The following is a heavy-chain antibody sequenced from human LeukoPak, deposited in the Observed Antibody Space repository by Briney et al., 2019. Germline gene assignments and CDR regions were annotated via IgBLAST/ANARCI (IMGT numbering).Heavy chain of an antibody. CDR3: TGVSRSSWYDY. Sequence: AGSLRLSCAASGFTFSNAWMSWVRQAPGKGLEWVGRIKSKTDGGTPDYAAPVKGRFTISRDDSKYTLYLQMNSLKTEDTAVYYCTGVSRSSWYDYWGQGTLVTVSS. CDR1: GFTFSNAW. J-gene: IGHJ4*02. D-gene: IGHD6-13*01. CDR2: IKSKTDGGTP. V-gene: IGHV3-15*01.